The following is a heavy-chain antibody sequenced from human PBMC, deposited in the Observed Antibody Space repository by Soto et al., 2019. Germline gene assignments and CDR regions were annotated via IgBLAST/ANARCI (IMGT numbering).Heavy chain of an antibody. Sequence: QVQLLESGPGLVKPSETLSLTCTVSGGSISSGDYYWTWIRQHPGKGLEWIGYIYYNGTTYYNPYLKSRLTTFVDTSKNQFSLNLRSVTAADTAVYYCARVSATLTYRFDPWGQGTRVTVSS. CDR2: IYYNGTT. CDR3: ARVSATLTYRFDP. CDR1: GGSISSGDYY. V-gene: IGHV4-31*03. D-gene: IGHD4-17*01. J-gene: IGHJ5*02.